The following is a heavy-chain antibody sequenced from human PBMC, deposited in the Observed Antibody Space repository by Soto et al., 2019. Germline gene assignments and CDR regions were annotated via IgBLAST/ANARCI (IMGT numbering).Heavy chain of an antibody. D-gene: IGHD3-9*01. J-gene: IGHJ4*02. V-gene: IGHV1-3*01. CDR2: INAGNGNT. CDR1: GYTFTSYA. CDR3: ARVTGYYAPDY. Sequence: QVQLVQSGAEVKKPGASVKVSCKASGYTFTSYAMHWVHQAPGQRLEWMGWINAGNGNTKYSQKFQGRVTITRDTSASTAYMELSSLRSEDTAVYYCARVTGYYAPDYWGQGTLVTVSS.